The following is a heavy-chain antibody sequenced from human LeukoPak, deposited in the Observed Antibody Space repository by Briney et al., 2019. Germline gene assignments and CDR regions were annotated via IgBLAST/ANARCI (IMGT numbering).Heavy chain of an antibody. V-gene: IGHV2-5*02. CDR1: GFSFSPSGVG. J-gene: IGHJ4*02. Sequence: SGPTLVKPTQTLTLICTFSGFSFSPSGVGVGWIRQPPGKSLKWLALLYWDDDKRYSPPLKSRLTITKDTSKNQVVLTMTNMDPVDTATYYCARKGSGYDYWGQGTLVTVSS. CDR3: ARKGSGYDY. CDR2: LYWDDDK. D-gene: IGHD3-22*01.